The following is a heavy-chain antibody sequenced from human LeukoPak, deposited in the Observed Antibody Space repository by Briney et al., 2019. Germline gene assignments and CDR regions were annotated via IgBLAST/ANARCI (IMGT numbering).Heavy chain of an antibody. CDR1: GFTVSSNY. D-gene: IGHD3-22*01. CDR3: ARDRQHYYDSSGYYTGVYFDY. V-gene: IGHV3-66*02. J-gene: IGHJ4*02. Sequence: GGSLRLSCAASGFTVSSNYMSSVRQAPGKGLEWISVIYSGGSTYYADSVKGRFTISRDNSKNTLYLQMNSLRAEDTAVYYCARDRQHYYDSSGYYTGVYFDYWGQGTLVTVSS. CDR2: IYSGGST.